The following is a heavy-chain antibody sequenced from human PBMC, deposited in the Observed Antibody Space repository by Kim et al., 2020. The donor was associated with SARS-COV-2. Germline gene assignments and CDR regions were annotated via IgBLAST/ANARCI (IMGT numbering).Heavy chain of an antibody. J-gene: IGHJ5*02. Sequence: SVKVSCKASGGTFSSYTISWVRQAPGQGLEWMGRIIPILGIANYAQKFQGRVTITADESTSTAYMELSSLRSEDTAVYYCARTHSSSWINWFDPWGQGTLVTVSS. CDR1: GGTFSSYT. CDR2: IIPILGIA. CDR3: ARTHSSSWINWFDP. D-gene: IGHD6-13*01. V-gene: IGHV1-69*02.